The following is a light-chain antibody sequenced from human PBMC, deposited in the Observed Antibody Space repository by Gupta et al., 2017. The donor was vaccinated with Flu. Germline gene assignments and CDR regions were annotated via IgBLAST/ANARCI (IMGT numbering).Light chain of an antibody. CDR3: HVSDSDSDHYV. CDR2: DDT. J-gene: IGLJ1*01. CDR1: YIGGKN. Sequence: RTYRITCDGVYIGGKNVTWVQTNAGQAPVMVVYDDTDRHSGIPARFSGSNCGNTTTLTITGVEAEDEDDYYCHVSDSDSDHYVFGKGTKVTVI. V-gene: IGLV3-21*03.